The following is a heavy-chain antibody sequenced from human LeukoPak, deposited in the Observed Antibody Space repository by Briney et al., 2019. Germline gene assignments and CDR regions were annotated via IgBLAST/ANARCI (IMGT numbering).Heavy chain of an antibody. D-gene: IGHD6-13*01. V-gene: IGHV3-53*01. CDR2: IYSGGST. CDR1: GFTVSSNY. J-gene: IGHJ6*03. CDR3: ARDWVSGNYCMGV. Sequence: PGGSLRLSCAASGFTVSSNYMSWVRQAPGKGLEWVSVIYSGGSTYHADSVKGRFTISRDNSKNTLYLQMNSLRAEDTGVYYCARDWVSGNYCMGVWGKGTTVTVSS.